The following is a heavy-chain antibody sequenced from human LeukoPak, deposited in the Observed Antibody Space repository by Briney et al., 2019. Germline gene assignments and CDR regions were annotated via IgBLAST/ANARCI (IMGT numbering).Heavy chain of an antibody. V-gene: IGHV1-46*01. CDR1: GYTLTSNY. CDR3: ARGKGTNHDYVWGRPDYYGMDV. CDR2: INPSGGST. J-gene: IGHJ6*02. Sequence: ASVKVSCKASGYTLTSNYMHWVRQAPGQGLEWMGVINPSGGSTSYAQKFQGRVTMTRDTSTSTVYMELSSLRSEDTAVYYCARGKGTNHDYVWGRPDYYGMDVWGQGTTVTVSS. D-gene: IGHD3-16*01.